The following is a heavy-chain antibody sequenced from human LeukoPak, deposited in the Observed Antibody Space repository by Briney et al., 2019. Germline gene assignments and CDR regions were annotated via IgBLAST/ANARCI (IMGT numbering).Heavy chain of an antibody. D-gene: IGHD6-19*01. CDR2: INHSGST. Sequence: SSETLSLTCAVYGGSFSGYYWSWIRQPPGKGLEWIGEINHSGSTNYNPSLKSRVTISVDTSKNQFSLKLSSVTAVDTAVYYCARSELWLVNYWGQGTLVTVSS. J-gene: IGHJ4*02. V-gene: IGHV4-34*01. CDR3: ARSELWLVNY. CDR1: GGSFSGYY.